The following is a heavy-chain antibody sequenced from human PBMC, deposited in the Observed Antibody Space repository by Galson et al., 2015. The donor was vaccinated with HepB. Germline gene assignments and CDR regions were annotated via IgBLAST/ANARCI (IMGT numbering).Heavy chain of an antibody. V-gene: IGHV4-4*01. CDR1: GVSISSSYW. Sequence: SGVSISSSYWWAWVRQTPGKGLEWIGEIYHTGSTNYNPSLKSPVTMSVDKSKNHFSLKFISVTAADTAVYFCARGLHRGSGYMFDYWGQGTRVTVSS. D-gene: IGHD5-12*01. J-gene: IGHJ4*02. CDR3: ARGLHRGSGYMFDY. CDR2: IYHTGST.